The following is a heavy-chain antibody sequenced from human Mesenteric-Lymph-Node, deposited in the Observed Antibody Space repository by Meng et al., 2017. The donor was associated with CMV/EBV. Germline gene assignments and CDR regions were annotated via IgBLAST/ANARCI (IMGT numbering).Heavy chain of an antibody. J-gene: IGHJ4*02. V-gene: IGHV4-34*01. CDR2: INHSGST. Sequence: SETLSLTCAVYGGSFSGYYWSWIRQPPGKGLEWIGEINHSGSTNYNPSLKSRVTISVDTSKNQFSLKLSSVTAADTAVYYCASLYYYDSSGYYWGQGTLVTVSS. CDR3: ASLYYYDSSGYY. D-gene: IGHD3-22*01. CDR1: GGSFSGYY.